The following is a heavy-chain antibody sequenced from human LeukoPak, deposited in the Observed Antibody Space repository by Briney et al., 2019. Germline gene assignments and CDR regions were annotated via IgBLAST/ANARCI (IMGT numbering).Heavy chain of an antibody. D-gene: IGHD2-21*02. CDR3: ARTRPTAYCGGDCYSSGMDV. V-gene: IGHV1-69*13. Sequence: SVKVSFKASGGTFSSYAISWVRQAPGQGLEWMGGIIPIFGTANYAQKFQGRVTITADESTSTAYMELSSLRSEDTAVYYCARTRPTAYCGGDCYSSGMDVWGQGTTVTVSS. J-gene: IGHJ6*02. CDR1: GGTFSSYA. CDR2: IIPIFGTA.